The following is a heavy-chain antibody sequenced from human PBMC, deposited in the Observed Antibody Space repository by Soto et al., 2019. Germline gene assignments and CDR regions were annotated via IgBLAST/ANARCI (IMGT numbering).Heavy chain of an antibody. V-gene: IGHV3-15*01. CDR3: TTAILLEWLSSDYYYYMDV. CDR2: IKSKTDGGTT. J-gene: IGHJ6*03. D-gene: IGHD3-3*01. CDR1: GFTFSNAW. Sequence: GGSLRLSCAASGFTFSNAWMSWVRQAPGKGLEWVGRIKSKTDGGTTDYAAPVKGRFTISRDDSKNTLYLQMNSLKTEDTAVYYCTTAILLEWLSSDYYYYMDVWGKGTTVTVSS.